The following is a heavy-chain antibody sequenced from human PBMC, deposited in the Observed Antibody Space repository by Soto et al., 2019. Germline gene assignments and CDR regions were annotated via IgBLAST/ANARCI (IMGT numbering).Heavy chain of an antibody. CDR2: LTNDGSST. CDR1: GFTFSSYW. D-gene: IGHD1-26*01. J-gene: IGHJ4*02. Sequence: EVQLVESGGGLVQPGGSLRLSCAASGFTFSSYWMHWVRQAPGKGLVWVSRLTNDGSSTNYADSVKGRFTISRDNAKNTLYLQMNSLTAEDTAVYYCARDSLDLSGDFDYWGQGTLVTVSS. V-gene: IGHV3-74*01. CDR3: ARDSLDLSGDFDY.